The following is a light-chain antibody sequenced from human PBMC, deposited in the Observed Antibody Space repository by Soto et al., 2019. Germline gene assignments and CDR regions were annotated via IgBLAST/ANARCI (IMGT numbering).Light chain of an antibody. CDR2: DVI. CDR1: SSDVGGYNY. V-gene: IGLV2-8*01. CDR3: SSYADSNNLV. Sequence: QSVLTQPPSASGSPGQSVTISCTGTSSDVGGYNYVSWYQQHPGKAPKLMIYDVIKRPSGVPYRFSGSKSGNTASLTVSGLQAEDEADYYCSSYADSNNLVFGGGTKLTVL. J-gene: IGLJ3*02.